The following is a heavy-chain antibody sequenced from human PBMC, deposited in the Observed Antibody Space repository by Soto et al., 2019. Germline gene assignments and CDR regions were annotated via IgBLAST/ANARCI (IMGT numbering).Heavy chain of an antibody. CDR3: ARDRITLANDAFDI. D-gene: IGHD3-10*01. V-gene: IGHV4-4*07. Sequence: PSETLSLTCTVSGGSISSYYWSWIRQPAGKGLEWIGRIYTSGSTNYNPSLKSRVTVSVDTSKNQFSLNLSSVTAAADTAVYYCARDRITLANDAFDIWGQGTMVTVSS. CDR2: IYTSGST. CDR1: GGSISSYY. J-gene: IGHJ3*02.